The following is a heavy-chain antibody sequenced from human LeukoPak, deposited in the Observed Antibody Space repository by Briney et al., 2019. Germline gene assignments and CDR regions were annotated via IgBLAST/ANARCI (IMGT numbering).Heavy chain of an antibody. D-gene: IGHD5-18*01. V-gene: IGHV4-30-2*01. Sequence: SETLPLTCAVSGGSISSGGYSWSWIRQPPGKGLEWIGEINHSGSTNYNPSLKSRVTISVDTSKNQFSLKLSSVTAADTAVYYCARTARDFDLWGRGTLVTVSS. J-gene: IGHJ2*01. CDR1: GGSISSGGYS. CDR2: INHSGST. CDR3: ARTARDFDL.